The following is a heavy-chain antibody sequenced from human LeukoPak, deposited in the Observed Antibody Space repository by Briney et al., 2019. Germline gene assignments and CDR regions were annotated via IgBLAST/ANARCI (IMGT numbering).Heavy chain of an antibody. V-gene: IGHV3-7*01. J-gene: IGHJ4*02. CDR3: ADLGTSD. CDR2: INSDGSAK. D-gene: IGHD1-7*01. CDR1: GFTFSSYA. Sequence: PGGALRLSCAASGFTFSSYAMTRLRQAPGTGLEWVATINSDGSAKYHVDSVKGRFTISRDNAKNLVYLQMSILRAEDTAVYYCADLGTSDCGQGTLVTVSS.